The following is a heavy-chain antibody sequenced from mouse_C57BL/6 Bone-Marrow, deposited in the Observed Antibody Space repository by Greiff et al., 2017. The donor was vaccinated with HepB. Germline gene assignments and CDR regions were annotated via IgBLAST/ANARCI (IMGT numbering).Heavy chain of an antibody. J-gene: IGHJ4*01. D-gene: IGHD1-1*01. CDR1: GYTFTSYD. CDR2: IYPRDGST. V-gene: IGHV1-85*01. Sequence: QVQLQQSGPELVKPGASVKLSCKASGYTFTSYDINWVKQRPGQGLEWIGWIYPRDGSTKYNEKFKGKATLTVDTSSSTAYMELHSLTSEDSAVYVCARSATVVAPDYWGQGTSVTVSS. CDR3: ARSATVVAPDY.